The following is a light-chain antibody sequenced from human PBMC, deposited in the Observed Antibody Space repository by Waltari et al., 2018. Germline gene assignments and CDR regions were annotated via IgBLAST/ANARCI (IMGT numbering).Light chain of an antibody. CDR1: QSISSW. V-gene: IGKV1-5*03. Sequence: DIQMTQSPSTLSASVGDRVTITCRASQSISSWLAWFQQKPGKAPKVLIYKASSLEGGVPSRFSGSGSGTEFTLTISSLQPDDFATYYCRHYSSYPYSFGQGTKLEIK. CDR3: RHYSSYPYS. CDR2: KAS. J-gene: IGKJ2*03.